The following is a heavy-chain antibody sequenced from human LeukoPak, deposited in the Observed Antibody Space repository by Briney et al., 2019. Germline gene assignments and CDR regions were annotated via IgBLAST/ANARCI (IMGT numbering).Heavy chain of an antibody. V-gene: IGHV3-33*06. CDR1: GFPFSSYG. D-gene: IGHD3-22*01. Sequence: GGSLRLSCVASGFPFSSYGMHWVRQAPGKGLEWVAVIWSVGGAEYYADSVKGRFTISRDNSKSMLFLQMNSLRAEDTAVYYCAKDRYDSSGYYYRVDYWGQGTLVTVSS. CDR2: IWSVGGAE. CDR3: AKDRYDSSGYYYRVDY. J-gene: IGHJ4*02.